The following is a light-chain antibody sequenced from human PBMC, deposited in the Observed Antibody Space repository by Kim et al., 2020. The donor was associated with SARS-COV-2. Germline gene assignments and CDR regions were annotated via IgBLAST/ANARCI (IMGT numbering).Light chain of an antibody. J-gene: IGKJ4*01. V-gene: IGKV3-11*01. CDR1: QSVGTL. CDR2: DTF. Sequence: LSPGQRATLSCRASQSVGTLLAWYQQKPGQPPSLLIYDTFNRATGIPARFSGSGSGTDFTLTISSLEPEDFAVYYCQQRSQWPPTFGGGTKVDIK. CDR3: QQRSQWPPT.